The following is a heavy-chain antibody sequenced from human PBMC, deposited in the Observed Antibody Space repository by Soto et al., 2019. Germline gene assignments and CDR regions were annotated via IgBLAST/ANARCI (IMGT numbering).Heavy chain of an antibody. J-gene: IGHJ5*02. CDR3: ARVPGP. CDR2: IYHSGST. Sequence: SETLSLTCTVSGDSLSTDNYYWSWIRQPPGKGLEWIGYIYHSGSTNYNPSLKSRVTISVDRSKNQFSLKLSSVTAADTAVYYCARVPGPWGQGTLVTVSS. D-gene: IGHD7-27*01. V-gene: IGHV4-61*01. CDR1: GDSLSTDNYY.